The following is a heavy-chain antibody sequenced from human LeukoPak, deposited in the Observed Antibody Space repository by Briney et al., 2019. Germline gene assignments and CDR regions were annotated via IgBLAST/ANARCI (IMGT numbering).Heavy chain of an antibody. Sequence: SETLSLTCTVSGGSISSGSYYWSWIRQPAGKGLEWIGRIYTSGSTNYNPSLKSRVTISVDTSKNQFSLKLSSVTAADTAVYYCARESYCGGDCYTYYYYYMEVWGKGTTVTVSS. CDR2: IYTSGST. D-gene: IGHD2-21*01. V-gene: IGHV4-61*02. CDR1: GGSISSGSYY. CDR3: ARESYCGGDCYTYYYYYMEV. J-gene: IGHJ6*03.